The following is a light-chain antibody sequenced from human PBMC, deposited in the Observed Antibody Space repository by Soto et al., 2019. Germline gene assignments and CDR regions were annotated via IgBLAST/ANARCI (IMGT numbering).Light chain of an antibody. CDR3: QQYNNYSLT. CDR2: DAS. V-gene: IGKV1-5*01. CDR1: QSISSW. J-gene: IGKJ4*01. Sequence: DIQMTQSPSTLSASVGDRVTITCRASQSISSWLAWYQQKPGKAPKLLIYDASSLESGVPSRFSGSGSDTEFTLAINNLQPDDVANYHCQQYNNYSLTFGGGTKVEIK.